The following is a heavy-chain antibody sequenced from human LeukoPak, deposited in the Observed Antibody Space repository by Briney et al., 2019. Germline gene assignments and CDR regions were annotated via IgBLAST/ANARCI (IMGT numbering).Heavy chain of an antibody. J-gene: IGHJ4*02. CDR1: GLTFSNAW. Sequence: AGGSLRLSCAASGLTFSNAWMSWVRQAPGKGLEWVGRIKSKTDGGTTDYAAPVKGRFTISRDDSKNTLYLQMNSLKTEDTAVYYCTTDSSEWLRQGPSDYWGQGTLVTVSS. D-gene: IGHD5-12*01. CDR3: TTDSSEWLRQGPSDY. CDR2: IKSKTDGGTT. V-gene: IGHV3-15*01.